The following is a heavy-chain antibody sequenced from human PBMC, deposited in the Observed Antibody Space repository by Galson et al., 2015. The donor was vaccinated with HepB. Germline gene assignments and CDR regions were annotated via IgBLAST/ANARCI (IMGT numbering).Heavy chain of an antibody. J-gene: IGHJ6*02. CDR2: IHGRGST. CDR3: ARTFRQYGDYEVYYLGMDV. Sequence: ETLSLTCTVSGGSIGNYYWSWIRQSPGKGLEWIGYIHGRGSTTYNPSLKSRVTMSIDTSKSQFSLMLRSVTAADTAMYYCARTFRQYGDYEVYYLGMDVWGQGTTVIVS. CDR1: GGSIGNYY. D-gene: IGHD4-17*01. V-gene: IGHV4-59*01.